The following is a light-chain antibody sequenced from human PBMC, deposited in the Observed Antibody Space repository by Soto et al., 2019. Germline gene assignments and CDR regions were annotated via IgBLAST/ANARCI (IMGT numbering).Light chain of an antibody. V-gene: IGLV1-40*01. J-gene: IGLJ1*01. CDR2: GNS. CDR3: QSYDTSLSGCV. CDR1: SSNIGAGYD. Sequence: QSVLTQPPSVSGAPGQRVTISCTGSSSNIGAGYDVHWYQHLPGTAPNLLIYGNSNRPSGVPDRFSGSKSGTSASLAITGLQTEDEADYYCQSYDTSLSGCVFGIGTKLTVL.